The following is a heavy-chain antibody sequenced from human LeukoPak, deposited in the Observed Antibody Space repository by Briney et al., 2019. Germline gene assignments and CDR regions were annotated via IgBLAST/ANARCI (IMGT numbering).Heavy chain of an antibody. D-gene: IGHD3-22*01. Sequence: SETLSLTCAVYGGSFSGYYWSWIRQPPGKGLEWIGEINHSGSTNYNPSLKSRVTISVDTSKNQFSLKLSSVTAADTAVYYCAREHDSSGAHYYYYYYGMDVWGQGTTVTVSS. V-gene: IGHV4-34*01. CDR2: INHSGST. CDR3: AREHDSSGAHYYYYYYGMDV. CDR1: GGSFSGYY. J-gene: IGHJ6*02.